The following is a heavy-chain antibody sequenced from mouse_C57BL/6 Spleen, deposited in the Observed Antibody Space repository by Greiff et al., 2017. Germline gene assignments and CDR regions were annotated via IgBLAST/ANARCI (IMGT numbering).Heavy chain of an antibody. CDR3: STSGTSYYFDY. D-gene: IGHD5-1*01. V-gene: IGHV14-1*01. J-gene: IGHJ2*01. CDR2: IDPEDGDT. Sequence: EVQLQQSGAELVRPGASVKMSCTASGFNFKDYYMHWVKQRPGQGLEWIGRIDPEDGDTDYAPKFKGKATMTADTSSNTAYLQLSSLTSEDTAVYYCSTSGTSYYFDYWGQGTTLTVSS. CDR1: GFNFKDYY.